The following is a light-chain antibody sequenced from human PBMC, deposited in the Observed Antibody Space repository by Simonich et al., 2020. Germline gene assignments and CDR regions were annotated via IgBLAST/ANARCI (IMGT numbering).Light chain of an antibody. CDR1: SSDVGGYNY. Sequence: QSALTQPASMSGSPGQSITISCPGTSSDVGGYNYVSWYQQHPGQAPTLMIYDVMKRPAGGSNRFSGSKYGNTASLTISGLQAEDEADYYCSSYTSSSTLVFGGGTKLTVL. CDR3: SSYTSSSTLV. V-gene: IGLV2-14*01. CDR2: DVM. J-gene: IGLJ2*01.